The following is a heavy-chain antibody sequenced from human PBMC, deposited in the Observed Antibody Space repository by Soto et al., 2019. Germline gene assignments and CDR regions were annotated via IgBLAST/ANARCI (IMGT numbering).Heavy chain of an antibody. J-gene: IGHJ6*04. CDR1: GYTFTGYY. CDR2: INPNSGGT. V-gene: IGHV1-2*04. CDR3: ARDQAPAHYYYGMDV. Sequence: ASVKVSCKASGYTFTGYYMHWVRQAPGQGLEWMGWINPNSGGTNYAQKFQGWVTMTRDTSISTAYMELSRLRSDDTAVYYCARDQAPAHYYYGMDVWGKGTTVTVSS.